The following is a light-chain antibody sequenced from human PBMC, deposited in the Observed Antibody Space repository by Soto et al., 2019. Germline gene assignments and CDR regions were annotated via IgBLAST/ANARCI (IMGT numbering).Light chain of an antibody. CDR2: GAF. CDR3: QHLTYYPYT. CDR1: QDISNY. Sequence: DIQLTQSPSFLSAAVGDRVTIICRASQDISNYLAWYQQKPGKAPKLLIFGAFTLQSGVPSRFSGSGSGTEFTLTISSLQPEDFAIYYCQHLTYYPYTFGQGTKLEIK. V-gene: IGKV1-9*01. J-gene: IGKJ2*01.